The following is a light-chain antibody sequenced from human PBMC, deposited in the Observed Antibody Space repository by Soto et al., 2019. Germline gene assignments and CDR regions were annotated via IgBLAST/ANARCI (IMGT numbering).Light chain of an antibody. V-gene: IGLV2-14*01. J-gene: IGLJ1*01. CDR3: SSFTSSNPPGYV. CDR2: EVS. CDR1: SSDIGGYNY. Sequence: QSALTQPASVSGSPGQSITISCTGTSSDIGGYNYVSWYQQHPGKAPKLMIYEVSNRPSGVSNRFSGSKSGNTASLTISGLRAEDETDYYCSSFTSSNPPGYVFGTGTKLTVL.